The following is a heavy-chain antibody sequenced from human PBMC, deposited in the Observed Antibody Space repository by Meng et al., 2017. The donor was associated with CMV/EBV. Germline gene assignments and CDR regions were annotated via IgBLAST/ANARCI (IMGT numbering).Heavy chain of an antibody. CDR3: ARSYCSSTSCYRAGDYYYGMDV. CDR1: GFTFSSYV. J-gene: IGHJ6*02. CDR2: ISYDGSNK. D-gene: IGHD2-2*02. V-gene: IGHV3-30-3*01. Sequence: GGSLRLSCAVSGFTFSSYVMSWVRQAPGKGLEWVAVISYDGSNKYYADSVKGRFTISRDNSKNTLYLQMNSLRAEDTAVYYCARSYCSSTSCYRAGDYYYGMDVWGQGTTVTVSS.